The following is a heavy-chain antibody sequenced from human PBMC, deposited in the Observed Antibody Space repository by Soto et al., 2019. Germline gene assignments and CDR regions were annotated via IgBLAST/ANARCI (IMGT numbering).Heavy chain of an antibody. CDR2: IYYSGST. V-gene: IGHV4-39*01. CDR1: GGSISSSSYY. D-gene: IGHD6-6*01. Sequence: PSETLSLTCTVSGGSISSSSYYWGWIRQPPGKGLEWIGNIYYSGSTHYNPSLKSRVTISVDTSKNQFSLKLSSVTAADTAVYYCARRVDSSSSGYYYYYYMDVWGKGTTVTVSS. CDR3: ARRVDSSSSGYYYYYYMDV. J-gene: IGHJ6*03.